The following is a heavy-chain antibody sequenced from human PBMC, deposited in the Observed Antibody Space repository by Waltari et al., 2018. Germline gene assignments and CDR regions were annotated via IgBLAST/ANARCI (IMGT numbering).Heavy chain of an antibody. V-gene: IGHV4-30-4*08. CDR3: ARDCRIAAAGGGYYYYYYMDV. D-gene: IGHD6-13*01. CDR1: GGSISSRDYY. J-gene: IGHJ6*03. CDR2: IYYSGST. Sequence: QVQLQESGPGLVKPSPTLSLTCTVSGGSISSRDYYWHWIGQPPRTGLEWIGYIYYSGSTYYNPSLKSRVTISVDTSKNQFSLKLSSVTAADTAVYYCARDCRIAAAGGGYYYYYYMDVWGKGTTVTVSS.